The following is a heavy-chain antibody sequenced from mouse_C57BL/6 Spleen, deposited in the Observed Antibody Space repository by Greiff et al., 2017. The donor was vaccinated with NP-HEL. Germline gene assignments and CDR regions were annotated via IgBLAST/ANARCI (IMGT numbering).Heavy chain of an antibody. CDR3: ARNGVTRYFDV. D-gene: IGHD2-5*01. CDR2: INPNNGGT. V-gene: IGHV1-26*01. J-gene: IGHJ1*03. Sequence: VQLQQSGPELVKPGASVKISCKASGYTFTDYYMNWVKQSHGKSLEWIGDINPNNGGTSYNQKFKGKATLTVDKSSSTAYLELRSLTSEDSAVYYCARNGVTRYFDVWGTGTTVTVSS. CDR1: GYTFTDYY.